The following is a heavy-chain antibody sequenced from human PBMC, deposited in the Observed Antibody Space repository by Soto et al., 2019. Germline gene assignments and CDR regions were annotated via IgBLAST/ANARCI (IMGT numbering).Heavy chain of an antibody. Sequence: EVQLVESGGGLVQPGGSLTLSCAASGFTFSSYRMNWVRQAPGKGLEWVSYISRSSSNLAYADSVQGRFTISRDNAKNSLYLQMNSLRDEDTAVYYCARMGCSSTSCYSYHFDEWGQGTLVTVSS. V-gene: IGHV3-48*02. J-gene: IGHJ4*02. CDR2: ISRSSSNL. CDR3: ARMGCSSTSCYSYHFDE. D-gene: IGHD2-2*01. CDR1: GFTFSSYR.